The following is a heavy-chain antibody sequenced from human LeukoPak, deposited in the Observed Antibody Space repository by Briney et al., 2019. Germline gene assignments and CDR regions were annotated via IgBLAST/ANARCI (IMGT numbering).Heavy chain of an antibody. J-gene: IGHJ4*02. V-gene: IGHV4-59*01. Sequence: SETLSLTCTVSGDSIGSYSWNWIRQPPGKGLEWTGYIYYSGSTNYNPSLKSRVSISVDTSKNQFSLKLSSVTAADTAVYYCARTGSTVTMLYPFDHWGQGTLVTVSS. CDR3: ARTGSTVTMLYPFDH. CDR2: IYYSGST. CDR1: GDSIGSYS. D-gene: IGHD4-17*01.